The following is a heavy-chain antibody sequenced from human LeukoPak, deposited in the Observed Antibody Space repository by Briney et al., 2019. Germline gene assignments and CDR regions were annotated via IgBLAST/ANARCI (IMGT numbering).Heavy chain of an antibody. Sequence: GGSLRLSCAASEFSVGSNYMTWVRQAPGKGLEWVSLIYSGGSTYYADSVKGRFTISRDNSKNTLYLQMNSLRAEDTAVYYCAKDGVLLWFGESALPDYWGQGTLVTVSS. D-gene: IGHD3-10*01. CDR1: EFSVGSNY. CDR3: AKDGVLLWFGESALPDY. J-gene: IGHJ4*02. CDR2: IYSGGST. V-gene: IGHV3-66*01.